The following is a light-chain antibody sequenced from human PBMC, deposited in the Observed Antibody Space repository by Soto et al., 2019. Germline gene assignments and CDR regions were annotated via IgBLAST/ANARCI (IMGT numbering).Light chain of an antibody. CDR1: RSISDW. CDR3: QQLNSYPPWT. V-gene: IGKV1-5*01. J-gene: IGKJ1*01. Sequence: DIQMTQSPSSLSPSVGDRVTITCRASRSISDWLAWYQQKPGKAPEPLIFDASNLKSGVSSRFSGSGSGTEFTLTISRLQPDDFATYYCQQLNSYPPWTFGQGTKVDIK. CDR2: DAS.